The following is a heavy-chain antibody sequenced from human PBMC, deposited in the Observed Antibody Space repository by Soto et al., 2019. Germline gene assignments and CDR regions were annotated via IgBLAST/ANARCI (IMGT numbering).Heavy chain of an antibody. CDR3: ARDRWGGSRDMDV. D-gene: IGHD1-26*01. CDR2: INSDGSST. J-gene: IGHJ6*02. Sequence: EVQLVESGGGLVQPGGSLRLSCAASGFTFSTYWIHCVRHAPGKGLVWVSRINSDGSSTNYADSVKGRFTISRDNAKNTLFLQMNSLRAEDTAVYYCARDRWGGSRDMDVWGQGTTVTVSS. CDR1: GFTFSTYW. V-gene: IGHV3-74*01.